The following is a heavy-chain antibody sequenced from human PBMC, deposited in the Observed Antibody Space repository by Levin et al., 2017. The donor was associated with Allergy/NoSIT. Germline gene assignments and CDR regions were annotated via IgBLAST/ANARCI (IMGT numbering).Heavy chain of an antibody. Sequence: ASETLSLTCTVSGDSISNDNYYWAWIRQPPGTGLEWIGSVYYTGSAYYNPSLKTRLTMSVDTSKNQFSLRFNSVTAADTAIYYCAGEPNSPYYYYYGLDVWGQGTAVTVSS. V-gene: IGHV4-39*07. CDR1: GDSISNDNYY. J-gene: IGHJ6*02. D-gene: IGHD2/OR15-2a*01. CDR2: VYYTGSA. CDR3: AGEPNSPYYYYYGLDV.